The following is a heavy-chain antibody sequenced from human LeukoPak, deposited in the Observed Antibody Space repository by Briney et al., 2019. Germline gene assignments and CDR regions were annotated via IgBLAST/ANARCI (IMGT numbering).Heavy chain of an antibody. Sequence: PGGSLRLSCAASVFTVSSYAMSWVRQAPGKGLEWVSAISGSGGSTYYADSVKGRFTISRDNSKNTLYLQMNSLRAEDTAVYYCAKVWIVCPDYSSQGTLVTVSS. V-gene: IGHV3-23*01. CDR1: VFTVSSYA. CDR2: ISGSGGST. J-gene: IGHJ4*02. CDR3: AKVWIVCPDY. D-gene: IGHD3-22*01.